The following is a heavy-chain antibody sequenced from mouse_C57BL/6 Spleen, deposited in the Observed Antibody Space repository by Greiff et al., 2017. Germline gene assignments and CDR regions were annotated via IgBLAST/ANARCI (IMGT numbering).Heavy chain of an antibody. V-gene: IGHV1-59*01. D-gene: IGHD4-1*01. CDR1: GYTFTSYW. J-gene: IGHJ2*01. Sequence: LKQPGAELVRPGTSVKLSCKASGYTFTSYWMHWVKQRPGQGLEWIGVIDPSDSYTNYNQKFKGKATLTVDTSSSTAYMQLSSLTSEDSAVYDCARRETGFDYWGQGTTLTVSS. CDR2: IDPSDSYT. CDR3: ARRETGFDY.